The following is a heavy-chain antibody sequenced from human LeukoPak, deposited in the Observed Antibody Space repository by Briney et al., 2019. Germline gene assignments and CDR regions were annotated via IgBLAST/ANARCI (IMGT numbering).Heavy chain of an antibody. CDR1: DGSLSSSSSY. J-gene: IGHJ4*02. V-gene: IGHV4-39*01. Sequence: PSETLSLTCTVSDGSLSSSSSYWAWIRQPPGKGLEWIGSIYYVRGTTYNPSLKSRVAMSIDTSKNQFSLRLNSVSVPDTAVYFCARQSWFSGHDYWGRGILVSVFS. CDR2: IYYVRGT. CDR3: ARQSWFSGHDY. D-gene: IGHD6-13*01.